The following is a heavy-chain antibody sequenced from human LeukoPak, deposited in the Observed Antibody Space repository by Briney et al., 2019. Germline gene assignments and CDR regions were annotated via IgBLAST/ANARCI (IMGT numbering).Heavy chain of an antibody. CDR1: GGSISSFY. Sequence: KPSETLSLTCTVSGGSISSFYWSWIRQPPGKGLEWIGYMSYSGSTNYNPSLKSRVTISLDTSKNQFSLRLSSVIAADTAVYYCARGRLLEWFDNWGQGTLVSVSS. D-gene: IGHD3-3*01. V-gene: IGHV4-59*01. CDR3: ARGRLLEWFDN. CDR2: MSYSGST. J-gene: IGHJ5*02.